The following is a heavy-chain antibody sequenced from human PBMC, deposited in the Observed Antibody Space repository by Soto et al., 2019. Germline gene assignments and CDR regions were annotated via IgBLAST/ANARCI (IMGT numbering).Heavy chain of an antibody. CDR1: GFIFSTYA. J-gene: IGHJ4*02. CDR2: ISGSGANT. V-gene: IGHV3-23*01. CDR3: AKEGGYNWGDPFDY. Sequence: EVQLLESGGGLAQPGGSLRLSCAASGFIFSTYAMSWVRQAPGKGLEWVSTISGSGANTYYAASVRGRFTISRDNSKNTLYLQVNGLRGEDTAVYYCAKEGGYNWGDPFDYWGQGTLVTVSS. D-gene: IGHD1-1*01.